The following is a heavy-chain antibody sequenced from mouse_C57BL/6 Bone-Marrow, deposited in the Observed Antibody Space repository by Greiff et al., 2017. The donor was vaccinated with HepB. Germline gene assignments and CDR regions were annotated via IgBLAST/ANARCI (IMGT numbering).Heavy chain of an antibody. J-gene: IGHJ2*01. CDR2: IDPSDSYT. Sequence: QVQLQQPGAELVRPGTSVKLSCKASGYTFTSYWMHWVKQRPGQGLEWIGVIDPSDSYTNYNQKFKGKATLTVDTSSSTAYMQLSSLTSEDSAVYYCASRLPLFDYWGQGTTLTVSS. V-gene: IGHV1-59*01. CDR3: ASRLPLFDY. D-gene: IGHD6-1*01. CDR1: GYTFTSYW.